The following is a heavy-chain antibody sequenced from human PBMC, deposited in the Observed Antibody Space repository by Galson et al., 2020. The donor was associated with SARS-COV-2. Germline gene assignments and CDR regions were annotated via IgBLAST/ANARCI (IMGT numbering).Heavy chain of an antibody. CDR2: INWNGNTT. V-gene: IGHV3-43D*03. CDR3: AKSITIFGVETTEYYYGMDV. J-gene: IGHJ6*02. CDR1: GFTFDDYA. Sequence: GESLKISCAASGFTFDDYAMQWVRQGPGKGLEWVSLINWNGNTTYYADSVKGRFTISRDNSKNSLSLQMNSLRPEDTALYYCAKSITIFGVETTEYYYGMDVWGQGTTVTVSS. D-gene: IGHD3-3*01.